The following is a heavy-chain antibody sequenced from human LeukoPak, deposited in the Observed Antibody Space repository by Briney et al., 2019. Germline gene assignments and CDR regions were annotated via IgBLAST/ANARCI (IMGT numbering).Heavy chain of an antibody. CDR3: VKVSGYTYGYFDY. D-gene: IGHD5-18*01. CDR2: ISWNSGSV. Sequence: AGGSLRLSCAASGFTFDDYAMHWVRQAPGKGLEWVSGISWNSGSVDYADSVKGRFTISRDNAKNSLYLQMNSLRAEDTALYYCVKVSGYTYGYFDYWGQGTLVTVSS. V-gene: IGHV3-9*01. J-gene: IGHJ4*02. CDR1: GFTFDDYA.